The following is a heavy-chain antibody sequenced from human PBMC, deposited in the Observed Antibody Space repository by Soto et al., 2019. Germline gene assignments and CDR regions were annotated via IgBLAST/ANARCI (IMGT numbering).Heavy chain of an antibody. CDR3: ARGSDGVGVTFAY. CDR2: IYYSGST. CDR1: GGSISSYY. Sequence: ASETLSLTCTVSGGSISSYYWSWIRQPPGKGLEWIGYIYYSGSTNYNPSLKSRVTISVDTSKNQFSLKLSSVTAADTAVYYCARGSDGVGVTFAYSAQGTLVTGSS. V-gene: IGHV4-59*01. J-gene: IGHJ4*02. D-gene: IGHD3-3*01.